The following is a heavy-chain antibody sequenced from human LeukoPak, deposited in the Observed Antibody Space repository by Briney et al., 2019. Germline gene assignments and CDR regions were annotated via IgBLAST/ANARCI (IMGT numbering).Heavy chain of an antibody. CDR3: ARLPGTNWMGEFYFDY. Sequence: PSETLSLTCTVSGGSISSSNYYWVWLRPPPGKGLERIGSVYYSGTTFYNPSLKSRVTISRDTSKNQFSLSLSYVTAADTAVYYCARLPGTNWMGEFYFDYWGQGTLVTVSS. D-gene: IGHD3-16*01. CDR1: GGSISSSNYY. V-gene: IGHV4-39*01. CDR2: VYYSGTT. J-gene: IGHJ4*02.